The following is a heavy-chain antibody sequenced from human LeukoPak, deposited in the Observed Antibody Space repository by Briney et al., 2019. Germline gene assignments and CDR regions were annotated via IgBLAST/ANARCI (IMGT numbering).Heavy chain of an antibody. CDR3: ARVSGTSWGDAFDI. V-gene: IGHV3-7*01. D-gene: IGHD2-2*01. J-gene: IGHJ3*02. CDR2: IKQDGSEK. Sequence: VGSLRLSCAASGFTFSSYWMSWVRQAPGKGLEWVANIKQDGSEKYYVDSVKGRFTISRDNAKNSLYLQMNSLRAEDTAVYYCARVSGTSWGDAFDIWGQGTMVTVSS. CDR1: GFTFSSYW.